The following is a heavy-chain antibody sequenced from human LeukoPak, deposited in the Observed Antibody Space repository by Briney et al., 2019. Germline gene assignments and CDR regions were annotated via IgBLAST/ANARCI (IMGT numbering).Heavy chain of an antibody. CDR2: INSDGSST. V-gene: IGHV3-74*01. D-gene: IGHD6-13*01. Sequence: GGSLRLSCAASGFTFSSYWMHWVGQAPGKGLVWVSRINSDGSSTSYADSVKGQFTISRDNAKNTLYLQMNSLRAEDTAVYYCARDNSSSWYVWYFDLWGRGTLVTVSS. J-gene: IGHJ2*01. CDR3: ARDNSSSWYVWYFDL. CDR1: GFTFSSYW.